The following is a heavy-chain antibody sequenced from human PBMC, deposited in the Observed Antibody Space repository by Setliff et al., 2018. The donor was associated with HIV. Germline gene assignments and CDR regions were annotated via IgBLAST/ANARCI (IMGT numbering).Heavy chain of an antibody. CDR2: IYNSGYT. Sequence: PSETLSLTCKVSGAPISSYYWNWIRQPPGKGLEWIGYIYNSGYTNYKPSLKSRVTISLDTSKNQFSLNLRSVTAADTAVYYCARGDGYRGNDAYYDSGMDVWGQGITVPVSS. J-gene: IGHJ6*02. D-gene: IGHD5-12*01. CDR3: ARGDGYRGNDAYYDSGMDV. CDR1: GAPISSYY. V-gene: IGHV4-59*01.